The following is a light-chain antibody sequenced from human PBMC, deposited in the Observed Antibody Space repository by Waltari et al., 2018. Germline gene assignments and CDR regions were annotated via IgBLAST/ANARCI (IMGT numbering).Light chain of an antibody. CDR1: RPHLGAGY. Sequence: QSVLTQPPSVSGAPGPRVTIPCTGSRPHLGAGYVHWYQQLPRTAPKRLIYDNYNRPSGVPDRFSASKSGSSASLAITGLQAEDEADYYCQSYDSSLRSKMFGGGTKLTVL. J-gene: IGLJ3*02. CDR2: DNY. CDR3: QSYDSSLRSKM. V-gene: IGLV1-40*01.